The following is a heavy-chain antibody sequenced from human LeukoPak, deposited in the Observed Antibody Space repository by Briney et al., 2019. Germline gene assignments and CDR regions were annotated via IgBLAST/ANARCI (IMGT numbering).Heavy chain of an antibody. CDR1: GYTFSGYY. D-gene: IGHD1-26*01. V-gene: IGHV1-2*02. Sequence: GASVKVSCKASGYTFSGYYMYWVRQAPGQGLEWMGWINPNSGGTNYAQKFQGRVTMTRATSTTTGYMELSRLRSDDTAVYYCARIPRGRYEAYWGQGTLVTVSS. J-gene: IGHJ4*02. CDR2: INPNSGGT. CDR3: ARIPRGRYEAY.